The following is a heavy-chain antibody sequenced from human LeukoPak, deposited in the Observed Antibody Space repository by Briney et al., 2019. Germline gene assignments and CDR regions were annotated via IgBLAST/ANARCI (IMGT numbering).Heavy chain of an antibody. J-gene: IGHJ6*03. CDR2: ISSSSSYI. D-gene: IGHD2-2*01. CDR3: ARDPVVVPAAMDARSWGRNYYYMDV. V-gene: IGHV3-21*01. Sequence: PGGSLRLSCAASGFTFSSYSMNWVRQAPGKGLEWVSSISSSSSYIYYADSVKGRFTISRDNAKNSLYLQMNSLRAEDTAVYYCARDPVVVPAAMDARSWGRNYYYMDVWGKGTTVTVSS. CDR1: GFTFSSYS.